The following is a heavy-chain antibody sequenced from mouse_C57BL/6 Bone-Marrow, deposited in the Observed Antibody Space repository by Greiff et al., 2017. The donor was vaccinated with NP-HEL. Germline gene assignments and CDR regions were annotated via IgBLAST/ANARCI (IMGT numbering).Heavy chain of an antibody. J-gene: IGHJ3*01. Sequence: DVHLVASGGGLVQPGGSLKLSCAASGFTFSDYGMAWVRQAPRKGPAWVAFLSNLAYSIYYADPVTVRFTISSENAKNTLYLEMSSLRSEDTAMYYCARRDYGSSYGFAYWGQGTLVTVSA. CDR3: ARRDYGSSYGFAY. V-gene: IGHV5-15*04. CDR1: GFTFSDYG. CDR2: LSNLAYSI. D-gene: IGHD1-1*01.